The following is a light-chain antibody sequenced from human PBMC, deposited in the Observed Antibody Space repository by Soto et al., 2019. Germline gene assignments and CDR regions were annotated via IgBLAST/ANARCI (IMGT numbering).Light chain of an antibody. CDR2: RND. CDR1: NSRSGSNY. V-gene: IGLV1-47*01. CDR3: AKWDDSLRVYV. J-gene: IGLJ1*01. Sequence: QSVLPQPPSASGTPGQSVTISCSTTNSRSGSNYVYWYQQLPGAAPKLLIYRNDQRPSGVPDRFSASKSGTSASLAISGLRSEDEADYFCAKWDDSLRVYVFGSVTKSPS.